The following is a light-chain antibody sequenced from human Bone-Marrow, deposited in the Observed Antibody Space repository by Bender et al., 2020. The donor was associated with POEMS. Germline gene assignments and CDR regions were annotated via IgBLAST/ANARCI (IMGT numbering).Light chain of an antibody. CDR3: SSYTTSSTVI. J-gene: IGLJ2*01. Sequence: QSALTQPASVSGSPGQSITISCTGTSSDVGNFNLVSWYQQHPGKAPKLMIYSVSTRPSGVSNRFSGSKSANTASLTISGLQAEDEADYYCSSYTTSSTVIFGGGTKLAVL. V-gene: IGLV2-14*02. CDR2: SVS. CDR1: SSDVGNFNL.